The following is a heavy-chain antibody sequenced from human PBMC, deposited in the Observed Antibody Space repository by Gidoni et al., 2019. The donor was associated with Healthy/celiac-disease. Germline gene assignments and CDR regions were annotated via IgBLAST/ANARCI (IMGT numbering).Heavy chain of an antibody. Sequence: QVQLVASGGGVVPPGRSLRLSCAAPGFTFSSYGMQWVRQAPGKGLEWVAVIWYDGSNKYYADSVKGRFTISRDNSKNRRYLQMNSLRAEDTAVYYCARDRSRRRPYDAFDIWGQGTMVTVSS. CDR1: GFTFSSYG. V-gene: IGHV3-33*01. D-gene: IGHD3-16*02. J-gene: IGHJ3*02. CDR2: IWYDGSNK. CDR3: ARDRSRRRPYDAFDI.